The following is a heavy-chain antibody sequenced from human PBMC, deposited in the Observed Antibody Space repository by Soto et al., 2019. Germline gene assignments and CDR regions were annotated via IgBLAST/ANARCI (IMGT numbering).Heavy chain of an antibody. CDR3: AIVSIDNWFDT. CDR1: GFTFSSYA. CDR2: ISDGGGST. V-gene: IGHV3-23*01. D-gene: IGHD3-22*01. Sequence: GGSLRLSCAASGFTFSSYAMSWVRQAPGKGLEWVSAISDGGGSTYYVDSVKGRFTISRDNSKKTLYVQMNSLRAEDTAVYYCAIVSIDNWFDTWGQGTLVTVSS. J-gene: IGHJ5*02.